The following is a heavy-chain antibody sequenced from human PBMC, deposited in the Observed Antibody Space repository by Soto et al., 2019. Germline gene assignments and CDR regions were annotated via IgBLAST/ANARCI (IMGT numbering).Heavy chain of an antibody. V-gene: IGHV3-23*01. J-gene: IGHJ6*02. Sequence: EVQLLESGRGLVQPGWSLRLSCAASGFTFNNFAMSWVRQAPGKGLEWVSGINGAGDGTYYADSVKGRFTISRDNSKNTLYLQMNSLRVEDTAVYYCAKDRPNGMDVWGQGTTVTVSS. CDR1: GFTFNNFA. CDR2: INGAGDGT. CDR3: AKDRPNGMDV.